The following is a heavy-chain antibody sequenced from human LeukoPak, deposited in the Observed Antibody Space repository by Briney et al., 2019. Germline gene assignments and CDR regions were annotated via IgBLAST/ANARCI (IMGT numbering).Heavy chain of an antibody. D-gene: IGHD3-16*01. J-gene: IGHJ4*02. CDR1: GGSISSSSYY. V-gene: IGHV4-39*07. CDR3: ARDRRELSLYYFDY. CDR2: IYYSGST. Sequence: SETLSLTCTVSGGSISSSSYYWGWIRQPPGKGLEWIGSIYYSGSTYYNPSLKSRVTISVDTSKNQFSLKLSSVTAADTAVYYCARDRRELSLYYFDYWGQGTLVTVSS.